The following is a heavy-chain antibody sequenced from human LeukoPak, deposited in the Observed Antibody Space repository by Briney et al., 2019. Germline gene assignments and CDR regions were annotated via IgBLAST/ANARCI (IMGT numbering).Heavy chain of an antibody. CDR3: AKGFRRRVPYAFDI. CDR2: IWYDGGNK. Sequence: GGSLRLSCAASGFTFSGCGMHWVRQTPGKGLEWVALIWYDGGNKYYADSVKGRFTTSRDNPKNTLYLQMNSLRAEDTALYYCAKGFRRRVPYAFDIWGQGTMVTVSS. J-gene: IGHJ3*02. V-gene: IGHV3-30*02. CDR1: GFTFSGCG. D-gene: IGHD4/OR15-4a*01.